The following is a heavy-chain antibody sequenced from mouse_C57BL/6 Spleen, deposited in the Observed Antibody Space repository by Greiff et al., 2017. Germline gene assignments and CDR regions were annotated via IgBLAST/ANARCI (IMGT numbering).Heavy chain of an antibody. Sequence: EVNVVESGGGLVKPGGSLKLSCAASGFTFSDYGMHWVRQAPEKGLEWVAYISSGSSTIYYADTVKGRFTISRDNAKNTLFLQMTSLRSEDTAMYYCARMVTGTFAYWGQGTLVTVSA. CDR2: ISSGSSTI. V-gene: IGHV5-17*01. CDR1: GFTFSDYG. J-gene: IGHJ3*01. D-gene: IGHD2-1*01. CDR3: ARMVTGTFAY.